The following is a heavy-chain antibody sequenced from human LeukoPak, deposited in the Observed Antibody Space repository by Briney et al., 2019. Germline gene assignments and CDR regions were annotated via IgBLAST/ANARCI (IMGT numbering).Heavy chain of an antibody. V-gene: IGHV4-39*01. CDR2: IYYSGST. J-gene: IGHJ4*02. D-gene: IGHD3-10*01. Sequence: SETLSLTCTVSGGSISSSGYYWGWIRQPPGKGLEWIGSIYYSGSTYYNPSLKSRVTISVDTSKNQFSLKLSSVTAADTAVYYCARQWFGELPDYWGQGNLVTVSS. CDR3: ARQWFGELPDY. CDR1: GGSISSSGYY.